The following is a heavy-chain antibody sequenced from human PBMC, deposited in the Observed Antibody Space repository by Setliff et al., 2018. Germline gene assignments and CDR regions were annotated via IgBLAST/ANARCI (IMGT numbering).Heavy chain of an antibody. Sequence: PSETLSLTCAVSGYSISSGYYWGWIRQPPGKGLEWIGSVYHSGSTYYNPSLKSRVTISVDTSKNQFSLKLSSVTAADTAVYYCARSARYSSSWYNYYYGIDVWGQGTTVTVSS. D-gene: IGHD6-13*01. CDR3: ARSARYSSSWYNYYYGIDV. J-gene: IGHJ6*02. CDR1: GYSISSGYY. CDR2: VYHSGST. V-gene: IGHV4-38-2*01.